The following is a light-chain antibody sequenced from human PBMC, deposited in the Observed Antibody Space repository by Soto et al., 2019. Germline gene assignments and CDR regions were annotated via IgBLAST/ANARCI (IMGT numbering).Light chain of an antibody. CDR2: LGS. Sequence: DIVMTQSPLSLPVTPGEPASISCRSSRSLLHSNGYNYLDWYLQKPGQSPQLLIYLGSNRASGVPDRFSGSGSGTDFTLKISRVAAEDVGVYYCMQALQTSYTFGQGTKLEIK. CDR3: MQALQTSYT. CDR1: RSLLHSNGYNY. J-gene: IGKJ2*01. V-gene: IGKV2-28*01.